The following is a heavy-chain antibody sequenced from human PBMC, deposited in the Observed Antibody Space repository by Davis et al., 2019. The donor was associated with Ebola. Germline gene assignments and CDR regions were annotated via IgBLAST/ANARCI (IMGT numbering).Heavy chain of an antibody. D-gene: IGHD3-22*01. CDR2: MNPSGGST. Sequence: ASVKVSCKASGYTFTAYYMHWVRQAPGQGLEWMGIMNPSGGSTRYAQAFQGRVTMTRDTSTSTAYMELSSLRPEDTAVYYCAAAPLLYDSGGYESWNYWGQGTLVTVSS. J-gene: IGHJ4*02. CDR3: AAAPLLYDSGGYESWNY. CDR1: GYTFTAYY. V-gene: IGHV1-46*01.